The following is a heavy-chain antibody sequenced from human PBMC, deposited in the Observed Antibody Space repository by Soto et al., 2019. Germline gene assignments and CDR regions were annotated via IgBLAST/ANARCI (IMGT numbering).Heavy chain of an antibody. CDR1: GGSMTGYY. D-gene: IGHD6-13*01. CDR2: IYRSGDT. Sequence: SETLSLTCSVSGGSMTGYYWSWIRQPAGKGLEWIGRIYRSGDTNYNPSLKSRVTMAVDTSKNKFPLRVNSVTAADTALYFCARGAAAGVDYGMDVWGQGTTVTVSS. J-gene: IGHJ6*02. V-gene: IGHV4-4*07. CDR3: ARGAAAGVDYGMDV.